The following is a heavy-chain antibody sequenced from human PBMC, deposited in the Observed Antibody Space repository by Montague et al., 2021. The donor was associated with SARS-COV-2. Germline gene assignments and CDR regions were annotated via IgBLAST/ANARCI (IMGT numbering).Heavy chain of an antibody. CDR3: ARLRTYYDEVWGTRRYTPDY. D-gene: IGHD3-16*02. CDR1: GGSFSSSSYY. V-gene: IGHV4-39*01. J-gene: IGHJ4*02. CDR2: IYYSGST. Sequence: SETLSLTCSVSGGSFSSSSYYWGWIRQPPGKGPEWIGSIYYSGSTNYNPSLKSRVTMSVDTSKKQFSLRLTSVTAADTAVYYCARLRTYYDEVWGTRRYTPDYWGQGTLVTVSS.